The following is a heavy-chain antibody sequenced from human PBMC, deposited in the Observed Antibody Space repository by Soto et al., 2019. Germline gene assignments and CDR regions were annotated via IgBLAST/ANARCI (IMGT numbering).Heavy chain of an antibody. D-gene: IGHD3-22*01. J-gene: IGHJ4*02. Sequence: GGSLRLSCAASGFTFSSYAMHWVRQAPGKGLEYVSAISSNGGSTYYANSVKGRFTISRDNSKNTLYLQMGSLRAEDMAVYYCARWKWDYYDSSGYYDYWGQGTLVTISS. CDR2: ISSNGGST. V-gene: IGHV3-64*01. CDR1: GFTFSSYA. CDR3: ARWKWDYYDSSGYYDY.